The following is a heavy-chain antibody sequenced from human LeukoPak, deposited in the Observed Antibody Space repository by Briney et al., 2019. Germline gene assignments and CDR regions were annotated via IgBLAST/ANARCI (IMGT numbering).Heavy chain of an antibody. D-gene: IGHD3-10*01. CDR3: ARGLKRRVPYGSGSYLPFSFDY. Sequence: PSETLSLTCTVSGGSISSYYWSWIRQPPGKGLEWIGYIYTSGSTNYNPSLKSRVTISVDTSKNQFSLKLSSVTAADTAVYYCARGLKRRVPYGSGSYLPFSFDYWGQGTLVTVSS. V-gene: IGHV4-4*09. CDR2: IYTSGST. CDR1: GGSISSYY. J-gene: IGHJ4*02.